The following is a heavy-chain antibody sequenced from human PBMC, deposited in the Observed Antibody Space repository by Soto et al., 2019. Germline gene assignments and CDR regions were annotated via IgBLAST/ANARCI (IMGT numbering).Heavy chain of an antibody. CDR1: GYTFTGYY. D-gene: IGHD3-22*01. V-gene: IGHV1-2*02. J-gene: IGHJ3*02. Sequence: ASVKVSCKASGYTFTGYYMHWVRQAPGQGLEWMGWINPNSGGTNYAQKFQGRVTMTRDTSISTTYMELSRLRSDDTAVYYCAREGDYYDSTGGLTGAFDIWGQGTMVTVSS. CDR3: AREGDYYDSTGGLTGAFDI. CDR2: INPNSGGT.